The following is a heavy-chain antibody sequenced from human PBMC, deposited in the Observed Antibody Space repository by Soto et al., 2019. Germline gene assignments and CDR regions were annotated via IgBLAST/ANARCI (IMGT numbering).Heavy chain of an antibody. Sequence: ASVKVSCKASGYTFTGYYMHWVRQAPGQGLEWMGWINPNSGGTNYAQKFQGWVTMTRDTSISTAYMELSRLRSDDTAVYYCARSNHIYCISTSCYPRYNWFDPWGQGTLVTVSS. J-gene: IGHJ5*02. CDR3: ARSNHIYCISTSCYPRYNWFDP. V-gene: IGHV1-2*04. D-gene: IGHD2-2*01. CDR1: GYTFTGYY. CDR2: INPNSGGT.